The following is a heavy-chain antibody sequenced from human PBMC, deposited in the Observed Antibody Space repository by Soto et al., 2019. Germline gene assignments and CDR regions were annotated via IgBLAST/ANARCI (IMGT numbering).Heavy chain of an antibody. CDR2: IRSKAYGGTT. J-gene: IGHJ4*02. D-gene: IGHD3-3*01. CDR1: GFTFGDYA. V-gene: IGHV3-49*03. Sequence: GVSMRLSCTASGFTFGDYAISWFRQDPGEGLEWVGFIRSKAYGGTTEYAASVKGRFTISRDDSKSIAYLQMNSLKTEDTAVHYCTLSLLDQKRHTIFGVVIYDYWGQGTLVTVSS. CDR3: TLSLLDQKRHTIFGVVIYDY.